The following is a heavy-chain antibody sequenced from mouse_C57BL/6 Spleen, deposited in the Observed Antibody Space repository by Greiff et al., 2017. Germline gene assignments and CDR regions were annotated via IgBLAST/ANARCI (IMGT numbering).Heavy chain of an antibody. J-gene: IGHJ1*03. CDR3: ARSRVATWHFDV. V-gene: IGHV5-17*01. CDR1: GFTFSDYG. CDR2: ISSGSSTI. Sequence: EVQLVESGGGLVKPGGSLKLSCAASGFTFSDYGMHWVRQAPEKGLEWVAYISSGSSTIYYADTVKGRFTISRDNAKNTLFLQMTSLRSADTAMYDCARSRVATWHFDVWGTGTTVTVSS. D-gene: IGHD1-1*01.